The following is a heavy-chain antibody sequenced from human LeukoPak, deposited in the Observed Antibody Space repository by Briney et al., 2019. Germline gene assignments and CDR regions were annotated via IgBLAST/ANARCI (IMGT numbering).Heavy chain of an antibody. V-gene: IGHV3-30*04. D-gene: IGHD7-27*01. CDR1: GFTFSSYA. J-gene: IGHJ3*02. CDR2: ISYDGSNK. CDR3: AGDKWGPRYAFDI. Sequence: GGSLRLSCAASGFTFSSYAMHWVRQAPGKGLEWVAVISYDGSNKYYADSVKGRFTISRDNSKNTLYLQMNSLGAEDTAVYYYAGDKWGPRYAFDIWGQGTMVTVSS.